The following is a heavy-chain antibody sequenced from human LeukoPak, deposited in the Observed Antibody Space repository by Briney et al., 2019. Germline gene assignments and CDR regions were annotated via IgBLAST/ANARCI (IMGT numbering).Heavy chain of an antibody. J-gene: IGHJ6*03. D-gene: IGHD2-15*01. CDR1: GFTFSDYN. Sequence: GGSLRLSCAASGFTFSDYNMRWIRQAPGKGLEWVSSISRSGSTKYYTDSVKGRFTISRDNAKNSLFLQMNSLRAEDTAVYYCARVLRYCSGGNCYSGGLGYMDVWGKGTTVTISS. CDR2: ISRSGSTK. V-gene: IGHV3-11*01. CDR3: ARVLRYCSGGNCYSGGLGYMDV.